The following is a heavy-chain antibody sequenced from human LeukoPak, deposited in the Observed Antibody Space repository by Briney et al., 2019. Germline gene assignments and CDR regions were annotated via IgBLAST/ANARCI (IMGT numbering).Heavy chain of an antibody. CDR3: ARPYSRGWYGWFDP. Sequence: SETLSLTCAVYGGSFSGYYWSWIRQPPGKGLEWIGEINHSGSTNYNPSLKSRVTISVDTSKNQFSLKLSSVTAADTAVYYCARPYSRGWYGWFDPWGQGTLVTVSS. CDR2: INHSGST. D-gene: IGHD6-19*01. CDR1: GGSFSGYY. J-gene: IGHJ5*02. V-gene: IGHV4-34*01.